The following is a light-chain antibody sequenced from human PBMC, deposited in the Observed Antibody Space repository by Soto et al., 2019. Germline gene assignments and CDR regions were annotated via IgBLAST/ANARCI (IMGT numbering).Light chain of an antibody. CDR1: QAMSAW. J-gene: IGKJ4*01. Sequence: DIQMTQSPSSVSASVGDRVTITCRASQAMSAWLAWYQQKPGKAPNLLIYATSTLQVGVPSRFSGGGSGTEFTLTISSLQPEDFATYYCQQAKISQVTFGGGTKVE. CDR2: ATS. CDR3: QQAKISQVT. V-gene: IGKV1-12*01.